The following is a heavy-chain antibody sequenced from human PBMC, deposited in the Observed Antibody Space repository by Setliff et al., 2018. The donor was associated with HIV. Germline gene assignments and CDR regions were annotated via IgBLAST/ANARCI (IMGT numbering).Heavy chain of an antibody. CDR2: IYYSGST. V-gene: IGHV4-31*03. Sequence: SETLSLTCTVSGGSISSSSYYWGWIRQHPGKGLEWIGYIYYSGSTYYNPSLKSRVTIGVDTSKKQFSLKLSSVTAADTAVYYCAREGYGDKRERYFYYMDVWGKGTTVTVSS. J-gene: IGHJ6*03. D-gene: IGHD4-17*01. CDR1: GGSISSSSYY. CDR3: AREGYGDKRERYFYYMDV.